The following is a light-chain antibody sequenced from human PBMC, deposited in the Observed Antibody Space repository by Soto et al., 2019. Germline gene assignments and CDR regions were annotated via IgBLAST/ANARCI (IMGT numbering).Light chain of an antibody. Sequence: IVMTQSPATLSVSPWQRSTLSCRASQSVSSNLAWYQQKPGQAPRLLIYGASTRATGIPARFSGSGSGTEFTLTISSLQSEDFAVYYCQQYSNWPITFGQGTRVDIK. CDR2: GAS. J-gene: IGKJ5*01. CDR1: QSVSSN. V-gene: IGKV3-15*01. CDR3: QQYSNWPIT.